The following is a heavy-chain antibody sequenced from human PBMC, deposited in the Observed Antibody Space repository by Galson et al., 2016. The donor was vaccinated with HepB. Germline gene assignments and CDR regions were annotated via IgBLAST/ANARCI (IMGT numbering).Heavy chain of an antibody. CDR2: INPSGGRT. Sequence: SVKVSCKASGYTFTSFYMHWVRQAPGQGLEWMGIINPSGGRTSYAQRFQGRVTMTRDTSTSTVYMELSSLRSEDTAVYYCARDSTQQRNGYNFDAFDFWGQGTMVTVSS. J-gene: IGHJ3*01. D-gene: IGHD5-24*01. CDR3: ARDSTQQRNGYNFDAFDF. CDR1: GYTFTSFY. V-gene: IGHV1-46*01.